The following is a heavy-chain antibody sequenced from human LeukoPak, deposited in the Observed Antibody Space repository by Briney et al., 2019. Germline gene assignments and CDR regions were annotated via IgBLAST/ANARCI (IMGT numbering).Heavy chain of an antibody. CDR1: GFSLSVYY. J-gene: IGHJ4*02. V-gene: IGHV3-11*06. Sequence: PGGSLRLSCAASGFSLSVYYMSWVRQAPGKGLEWVSYISSSSSYTINADSVKSRFTVFRDNAKNLVFLQMNRLRVEDTAVYYCARDRGDSGSSDYWGQGTLVTVSS. D-gene: IGHD3-10*01. CDR2: ISSSSSYT. CDR3: ARDRGDSGSSDY.